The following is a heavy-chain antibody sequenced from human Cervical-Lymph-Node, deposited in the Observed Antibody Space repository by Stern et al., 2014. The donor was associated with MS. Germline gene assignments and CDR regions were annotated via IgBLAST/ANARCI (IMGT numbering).Heavy chain of an antibody. CDR3: AREVLGPLGDFWSGYYGDFDY. CDR1: GFTFSSYG. V-gene: IGHV3-33*01. D-gene: IGHD3-3*01. J-gene: IGHJ4*02. Sequence: DQLVESGGGVVQPGRSLRLSCAASGFTFSSYGMHWVRQAPGKGLEWVAVIWYDGSNKYYADSVKGRFTISRDNSKNTLYLQMNSLRAEDTAVYYCAREVLGPLGDFWSGYYGDFDYWGQGTLVTVSS. CDR2: IWYDGSNK.